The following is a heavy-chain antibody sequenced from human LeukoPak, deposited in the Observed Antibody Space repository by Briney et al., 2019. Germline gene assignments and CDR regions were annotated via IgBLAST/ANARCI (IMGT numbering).Heavy chain of an antibody. CDR1: GDSVSGGSAG. J-gene: IGHJ5*02. CDR2: IYYRSQWYS. V-gene: IGHV6-1*01. D-gene: IGHD3-10*01. CDR3: TGGGLVRGTLHWFDP. Sequence: SQTLSLTCAISGDSVSGGSAGWNWIRQSPSRSLQWLGRIYYRSQWYSAYAISLKSRITINPDTSRNQFSLQLNSVTHDDTAAYYCTGGGLVRGTLHWFDPWGQGTLVTVSS.